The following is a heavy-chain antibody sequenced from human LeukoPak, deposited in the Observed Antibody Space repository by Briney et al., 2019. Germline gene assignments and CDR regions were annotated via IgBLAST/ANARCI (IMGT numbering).Heavy chain of an antibody. D-gene: IGHD3/OR15-3a*01. CDR2: MHYSGAT. Sequence: SETLSLTCAVSGASINAYYWSWIRLPPGKGLEWIAFMHYSGATKNNPSLNSRVTTSIDTSQNQFSLRLTSVTAADAATYYCARHLDTGRNALDYWGHGIQVTVSS. J-gene: IGHJ4*01. CDR3: ARHLDTGRNALDY. V-gene: IGHV4-59*08. CDR1: GASINAYY.